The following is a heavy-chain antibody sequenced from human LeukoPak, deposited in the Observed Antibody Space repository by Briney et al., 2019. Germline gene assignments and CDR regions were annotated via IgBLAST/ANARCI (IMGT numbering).Heavy chain of an antibody. Sequence: HPGGSLRLSCAASGFTFSSYWMSWVRQAPGKGLEWVANIKQDGSEKYYVDSVKGRFTISRDNAKNSLYLQMNSLRAEDTAVYYCARDATEHYYDSSGYYFHYWGQGTLVTVSS. J-gene: IGHJ4*02. CDR3: ARDATEHYYDSSGYYFHY. D-gene: IGHD3-22*01. CDR2: IKQDGSEK. V-gene: IGHV3-7*01. CDR1: GFTFSSYW.